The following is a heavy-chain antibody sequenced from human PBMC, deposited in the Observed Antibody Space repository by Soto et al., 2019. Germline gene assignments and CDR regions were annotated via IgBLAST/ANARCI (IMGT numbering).Heavy chain of an antibody. J-gene: IGHJ4*02. V-gene: IGHV4-4*02. CDR2: IYHSGST. CDR1: SGSISSSNW. D-gene: IGHD6-19*01. Sequence: QVQLQETGPGLVKPSGTLSLTCAVSSGSISSSNWWSWVRQPPGKGLEWIGEIYHSGSTNYNPSLKSRVTISVDKSKNQFSLKLSSVTAADTAVYYCARVRANSSGWPFDYWGQGTLVTVSS. CDR3: ARVRANSSGWPFDY.